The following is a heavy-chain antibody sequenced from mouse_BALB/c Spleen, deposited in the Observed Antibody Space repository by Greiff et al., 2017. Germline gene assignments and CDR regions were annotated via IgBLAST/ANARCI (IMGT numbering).Heavy chain of an antibody. J-gene: IGHJ3*01. Sequence: EVQLQQSGPGLVKPSQSLSLTCTVTGYSITSDYAWNWIRQFPGNKLEWMGYISYSGSTSYNPSLKSRISITRDTSKNQFFLQLNSVTTEDTATYYCAIYGLPFAYWGQGTLVTVSA. CDR1: GYSITSDYA. CDR2: ISYSGST. V-gene: IGHV3-2*02. CDR3: AIYGLPFAY. D-gene: IGHD2-2*01.